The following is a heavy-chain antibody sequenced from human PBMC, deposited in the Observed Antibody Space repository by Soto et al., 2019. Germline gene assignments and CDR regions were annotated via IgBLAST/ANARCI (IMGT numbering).Heavy chain of an antibody. CDR2: ISYDGSNK. V-gene: IGHV3-30*18. CDR3: AKGPTGYHDY. J-gene: IGHJ4*02. Sequence: GGSLRLSCAASGFTFSSYGMHWVRQAPGKGLEWVAVISYDGSNKYYADSVKGRFTISRDNSKNTLYLQMNSLRAEDTAVYYCAKGPTGYHDYWGQGTRGTVSA. CDR1: GFTFSSYG. D-gene: IGHD2-2*01.